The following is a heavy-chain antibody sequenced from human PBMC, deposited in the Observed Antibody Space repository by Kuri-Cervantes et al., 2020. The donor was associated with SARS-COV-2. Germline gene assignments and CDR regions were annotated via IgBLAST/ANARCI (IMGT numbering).Heavy chain of an antibody. CDR3: ARNSAFSSSWPLDN. CDR1: GGSITSSAYY. J-gene: IGHJ4*02. CDR2: IYHSGST. V-gene: IGHV4-39*01. Sequence: SETLSLTFTFSGGSITSSAYYWGWVRQPPGKGLEWIATIYHSGSTYYNPSLKSRVTISIDTSKNQFSLKLSSVTAADTAVYYCARNSAFSSSWPLDNWGQGTLVTVSS. D-gene: IGHD6-13*01.